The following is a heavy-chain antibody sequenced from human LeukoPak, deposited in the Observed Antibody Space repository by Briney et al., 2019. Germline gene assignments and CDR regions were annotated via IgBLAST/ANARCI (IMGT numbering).Heavy chain of an antibody. CDR2: MNPNNGDT. V-gene: IGHV1-18*01. Sequence: ASVMVSCKASGYDFSRYDINWVRLAPGQGLEWMGWMNPNNGDTDYAQKLQGRVTMTTDTSTSTAYMELRSLRSDNTAVYYCARFVLLWFGEVTGAFDIWGKGTMVTVSS. CDR3: ARFVLLWFGEVTGAFDI. CDR1: GYDFSRYD. J-gene: IGHJ3*02. D-gene: IGHD3-10*01.